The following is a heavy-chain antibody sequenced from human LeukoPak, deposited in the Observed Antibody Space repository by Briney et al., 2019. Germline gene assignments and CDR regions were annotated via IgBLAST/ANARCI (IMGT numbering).Heavy chain of an antibody. V-gene: IGHV3-30*18. Sequence: GGSLRLSCAASGFTFSSYGMHWVRQAPGKGLEWVAVISFDGSCKYYADSVKGRFTISSDNSKNTLYLQMNSLRAEDTAVYYCAKDRVTAAGYYFDYWGQGALVTVSS. CDR2: ISFDGSCK. CDR1: GFTFSSYG. D-gene: IGHD6-13*01. CDR3: AKDRVTAAGYYFDY. J-gene: IGHJ4*02.